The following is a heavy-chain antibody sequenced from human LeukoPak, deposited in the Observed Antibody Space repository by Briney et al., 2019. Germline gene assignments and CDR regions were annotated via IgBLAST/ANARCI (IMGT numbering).Heavy chain of an antibody. CDR3: MRGPPWGY. Sequence: PGGPLRLSCAASGFTFSDAWMNWVRQAPGKGLEWVGRIKSKTDGGTSDYAAPVKGRFTISRDDSKNTLYVQMNSLKTEDTAVYYCMRGPPWGYWGQGTLVTVSS. CDR1: GFTFSDAW. J-gene: IGHJ4*02. CDR2: IKSKTDGGTS. D-gene: IGHD7-27*01. V-gene: IGHV3-15*01.